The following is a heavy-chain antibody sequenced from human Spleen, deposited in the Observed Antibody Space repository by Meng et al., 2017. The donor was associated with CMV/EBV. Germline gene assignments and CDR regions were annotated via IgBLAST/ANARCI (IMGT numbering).Heavy chain of an antibody. V-gene: IGHV3-72*01. Sequence: GESLKISCAASGFTFSDHFMDWVRQAPGKGLEWVGRTRSKANSYTTEYAASVKGRFTISRDDSKNSLYLHMNNLRAEDTAIYYCAKDRGRSSCAAGWFDPWGQGTLVTVSS. D-gene: IGHD5-24*01. CDR1: GFTFSDHF. J-gene: IGHJ5*02. CDR3: AKDRGRSSCAAGWFDP. CDR2: TRSKANSYTT.